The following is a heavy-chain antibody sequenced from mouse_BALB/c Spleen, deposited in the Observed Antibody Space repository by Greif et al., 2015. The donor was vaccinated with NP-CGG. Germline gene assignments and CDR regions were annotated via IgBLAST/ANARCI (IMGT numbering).Heavy chain of an antibody. CDR1: GYTFTSYW. Sequence: LQQSGSELVRPGASVKLSCKASGYTFTSYWMHWVKQRPGQGLEWIGNIYPGSGSTNYDEKFKSKATLTVDTSSSTSYMQLSSLTSEDSAVYYCTGRRGNYAMGYWGQGASVTVSS. J-gene: IGHJ4*01. V-gene: IGHV1S22*01. D-gene: IGHD3-1*01. CDR3: TGRRGNYAMGY. CDR2: IYPGSGST.